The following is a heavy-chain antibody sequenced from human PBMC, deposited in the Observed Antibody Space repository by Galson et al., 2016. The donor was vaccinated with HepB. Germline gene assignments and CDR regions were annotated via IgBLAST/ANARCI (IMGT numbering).Heavy chain of an antibody. CDR2: ISGYNGNT. J-gene: IGHJ5*02. D-gene: IGHD2-2*02. CDR1: GYTFTRYG. CDR3: ARDVVIPGAIQADNRFDP. V-gene: IGHV1-18*01. Sequence: SVKVSCKASGYTFTRYGISWIRQAPGQGLEWMGWISGYNGNTNYAQNLQGRVTMTTDTSTSTAYMDLRSLRSDDTAVYYCARDVVIPGAIQADNRFDPWGQGTLVTVSS.